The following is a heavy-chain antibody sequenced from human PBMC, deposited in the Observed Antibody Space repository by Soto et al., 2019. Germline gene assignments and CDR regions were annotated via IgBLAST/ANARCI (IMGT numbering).Heavy chain of an antibody. Sequence: LRLSCAASGFTFSSYAMNWVRQAPGKGLEWASVISGSGDSTYYADSVKGRFTISRDNSKNTLYLQMNSLRTEDTAVYYCARRGPGTYFDYWGQGTLVTVSS. CDR1: GFTFSSYA. D-gene: IGHD6-13*01. CDR3: ARRGPGTYFDY. V-gene: IGHV3-23*01. J-gene: IGHJ4*02. CDR2: ISGSGDST.